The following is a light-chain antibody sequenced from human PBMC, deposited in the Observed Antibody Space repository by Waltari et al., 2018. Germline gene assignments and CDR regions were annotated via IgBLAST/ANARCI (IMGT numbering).Light chain of an antibody. CDR1: QSLVHSDGNTY. V-gene: IGKV2-30*02. CDR3: MQGTHWPKWT. Sequence: DVVMTQSPISLPVTLGQPASISCRSSQSLVHSDGNTYLNWFQQRPGQSPRRLIYKVSNRDSGVPDRFSGSGSGTDFTLKISRVEAEDDGVYYCMQGTHWPKWTFGQGTKVEIK. J-gene: IGKJ1*01. CDR2: KVS.